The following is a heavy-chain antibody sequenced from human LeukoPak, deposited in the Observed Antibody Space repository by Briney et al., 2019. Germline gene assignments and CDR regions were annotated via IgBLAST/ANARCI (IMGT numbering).Heavy chain of an antibody. CDR1: GGSIRDYS. CDR3: ARLTTERYYYYAMDV. J-gene: IGHJ6*02. V-gene: IGHV4-59*12. CDR2: VFYTGST. Sequence: SETLSLTCSVSGGSIRDYSWSWIRQPPGKGLEWIGYVFYTGSTNCDPSLKSRVTMSVDTSKNQFSLKLSSVTAADTAVYYCARLTTERYYYYAMDVWGQGTTVTVSS. D-gene: IGHD4/OR15-4a*01.